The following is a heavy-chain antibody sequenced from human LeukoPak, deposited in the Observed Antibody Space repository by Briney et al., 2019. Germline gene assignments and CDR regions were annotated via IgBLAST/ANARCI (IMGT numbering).Heavy chain of an antibody. J-gene: IGHJ3*02. CDR2: IYYNGNT. CDR3: VRGNYDNRGYSNAFDI. V-gene: IGHV4-59*01. CDR1: GASISSSY. D-gene: IGHD3-22*01. Sequence: SGTLSLTCTVSGASISSSYWSWVRQPPGKRLEWIGLIYYNGNTNSNPSLKSRVTISVDTSKNQFSLKLSSVTAADIAVYYCVRGNYDNRGYSNAFDIWGQGAMVTVSS.